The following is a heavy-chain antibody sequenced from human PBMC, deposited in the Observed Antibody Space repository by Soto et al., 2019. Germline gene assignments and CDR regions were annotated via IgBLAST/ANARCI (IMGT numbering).Heavy chain of an antibody. J-gene: IGHJ6*02. CDR3: ARAEKDRKVQLDRYYHYGRDV. D-gene: IGHD1-1*01. V-gene: IGHV1-69*12. Sequence: QVQLVQSGAAVKKPGSSVKVSCKASGGTFSSYAISWVRQAPGQGLEWMGGIIPIFGTANYAQKFQGRVTITADESTSTAYMELRSLRHEDTAVYYCARAEKDRKVQLDRYYHYGRDVWGQGTTVTVSS. CDR2: IIPIFGTA. CDR1: GGTFSSYA.